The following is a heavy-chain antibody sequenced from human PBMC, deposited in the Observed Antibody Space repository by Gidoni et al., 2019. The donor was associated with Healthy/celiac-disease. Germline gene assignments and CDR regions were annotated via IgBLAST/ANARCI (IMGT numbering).Heavy chain of an antibody. CDR3: ARHYLEYSSSSRGCFDL. Sequence: QLQLQESGPGLVKPSETLSITCTVYAGVIRSSCYYWGWIRPPPGKGPEWIGSIYYSGSTSYNPSLKSRVTISVDTSKHQFSLRLSSVTAADTAVYYCARHYLEYSSSSRGCFDLWGRGTLVTVSS. D-gene: IGHD6-6*01. J-gene: IGHJ2*01. CDR1: AGVIRSSCYY. CDR2: IYYSGST. V-gene: IGHV4-39*01.